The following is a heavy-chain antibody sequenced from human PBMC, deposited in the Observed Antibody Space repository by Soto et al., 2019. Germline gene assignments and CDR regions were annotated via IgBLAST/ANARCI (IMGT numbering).Heavy chain of an antibody. V-gene: IGHV3-11*01. CDR2: ISSSGSTI. CDR3: ARDPDYGSGSYLDY. J-gene: IGHJ4*02. Sequence: XGSLRLSCAASGFTFSDYYMSWIRQAPGKGLEWVSYISSSGSTIYYADSVKGRFTISRDNAKNSLYLQMNSLRAEDTAVYYCARDPDYGSGSYLDYWGQGTLVTVSS. CDR1: GFTFSDYY. D-gene: IGHD3-10*01.